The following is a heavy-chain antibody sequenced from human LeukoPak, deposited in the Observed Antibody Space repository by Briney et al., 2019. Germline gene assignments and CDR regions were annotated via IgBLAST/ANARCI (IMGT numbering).Heavy chain of an antibody. J-gene: IGHJ5*02. V-gene: IGHV1-46*01. D-gene: IGHD3-16*02. CDR3: ARTTQPLRRYVWGSYRYIGWFDP. CDR1: GYTFTSNH. Sequence: GASVKVSCKASGYTFTSNHLHWVRQVPGQGLEWMGVINPSGGITSYAQKFQGRVTMTTDTSTSTLYMDLSSLRSDDTAVYYCARTTQPLRRYVWGSYRYIGWFDPWGQGTLVTVSS. CDR2: INPSGGIT.